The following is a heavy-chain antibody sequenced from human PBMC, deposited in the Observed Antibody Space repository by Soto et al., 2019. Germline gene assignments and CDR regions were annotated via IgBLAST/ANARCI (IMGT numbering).Heavy chain of an antibody. CDR1: GFSLSTSGMC. Sequence: SGPTLVNPTQTLTLTCTLSGFSLSTSGMCVSWIRQPPGKALEWLALIDWDDDKYYSTSLKTRLTISKDTSKNQVVLTMTNMDLVDTASFYCARTPASGWYYFDYWGQGTLVTGSS. V-gene: IGHV2-70*01. CDR3: ARTPASGWYYFDY. J-gene: IGHJ4*02. D-gene: IGHD6-19*01. CDR2: IDWDDDK.